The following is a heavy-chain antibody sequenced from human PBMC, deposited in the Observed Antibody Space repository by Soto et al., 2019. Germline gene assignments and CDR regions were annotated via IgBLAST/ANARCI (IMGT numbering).Heavy chain of an antibody. J-gene: IGHJ4*02. CDR1: GGSFSGYY. CDR2: INHSGST. CDR3: ARGLGIAAAGPKGYYYFDY. Sequence: PSETLSLTCAVYGGSFSGYYWSWIRQPPGKGLEWIGGINHSGSTNYNPSLKSRVTISVDTSKNQFSLKLSSVTAADTAVYYCARGLGIAAAGPKGYYYFDYWGQGTLVTVSS. D-gene: IGHD6-13*01. V-gene: IGHV4-34*01.